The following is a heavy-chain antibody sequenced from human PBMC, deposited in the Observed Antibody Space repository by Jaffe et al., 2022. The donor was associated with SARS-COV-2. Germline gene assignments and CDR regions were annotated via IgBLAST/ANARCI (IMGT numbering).Heavy chain of an antibody. CDR3: ARDGGGYSGYDYGDY. D-gene: IGHD5-12*01. Sequence: EVQLVESGGGLVQPGGSLRLSCAASGFTFSSYWMHWVRQAPGKGLVWVSRINSDGSSTSYADSVKGRFTISRDNAKNTLYLQMNSLRAEDTAVYYCARDGGGYSGYDYGDYWGQGTLVTVSS. CDR2: INSDGSST. J-gene: IGHJ4*02. V-gene: IGHV3-74*01. CDR1: GFTFSSYW.